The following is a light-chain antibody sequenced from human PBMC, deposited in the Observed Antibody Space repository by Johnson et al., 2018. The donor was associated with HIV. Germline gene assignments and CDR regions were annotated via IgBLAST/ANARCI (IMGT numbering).Light chain of an antibody. CDR2: EKN. CDR1: TSNIGNNY. V-gene: IGLV1-51*02. J-gene: IGLJ1*01. CDR3: GAWDSSLSAHFV. Sequence: QSVLTQPPSVSAAPGQKVTISCSGSTSNIGNNYVSWYQQLPGTAPKLLIYEKNKRPSGIPDRFSASKSGTSATLVITGLQTGDEADYYCGAWDSSLSAHFVFGTVTKFTVL.